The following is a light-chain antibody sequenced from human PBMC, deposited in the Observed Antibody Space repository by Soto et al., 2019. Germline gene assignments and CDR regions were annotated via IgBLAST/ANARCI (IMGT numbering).Light chain of an antibody. CDR2: GAS. CDR1: QSVSNNY. J-gene: IGKJ1*01. CDR3: QQYNNWPLWT. V-gene: IGKV3-20*01. Sequence: EIVLTQSPGTLSLSPGERATLSCRASQSVSNNYLAWYQQKPGQAPRLLIYGASNRATGIPDRFSGSGSGTDFTLTISRLEPEDFAVYYCQQYNNWPLWTFGQVAKAAIK.